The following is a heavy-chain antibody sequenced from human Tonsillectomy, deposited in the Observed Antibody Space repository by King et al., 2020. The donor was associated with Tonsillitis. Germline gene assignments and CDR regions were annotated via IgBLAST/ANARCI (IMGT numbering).Heavy chain of an antibody. V-gene: IGHV1-2*02. Sequence: LVLSWAEVKKSGASVQVSCKASGYTFTGYYMPWVRQAPGQGLAWLGWINPHSGGTNYAQKFQGRVTMTRDTSISTAYMELSRLRSDDTAVYYCARDENYDFSNWFDPWGQGTLGTVSS. CDR3: ARDENYDFSNWFDP. J-gene: IGHJ5*02. D-gene: IGHD3-3*01. CDR2: INPHSGGT. CDR1: GYTFTGYY.